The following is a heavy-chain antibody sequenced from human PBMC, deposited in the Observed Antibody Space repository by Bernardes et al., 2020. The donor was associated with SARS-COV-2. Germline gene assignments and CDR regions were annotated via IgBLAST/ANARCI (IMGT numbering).Heavy chain of an antibody. D-gene: IGHD3-3*01. V-gene: IGHV3-7*03. CDR2: IKQDGSEK. CDR3: ARANNDFWSGGDIWDY. Sequence: GGSLRLSCAASGFTFSSYWMSWVRQAPGKGLEWVANIKQDGSEKYYVDSVKCRFTISRDNAKNSLYLQMNSLRAEDTAVYYCARANNDFWSGGDIWDYWGQGTLVTVSS. CDR1: GFTFSSYW. J-gene: IGHJ4*02.